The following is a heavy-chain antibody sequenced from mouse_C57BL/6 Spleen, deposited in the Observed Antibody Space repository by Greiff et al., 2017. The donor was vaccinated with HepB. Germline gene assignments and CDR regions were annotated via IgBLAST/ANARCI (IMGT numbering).Heavy chain of an antibody. CDR3: ARHGGRDYAMDY. CDR1: GFTFSSYG. J-gene: IGHJ4*01. CDR2: ISSGGSYT. V-gene: IGHV5-6*01. Sequence: EVKLQESGGDLVKPGGSLKLSCAASGFTFSSYGMSWVRQPPDKRLEWVATISSGGSYTYYPDSVKGRFTISRDNAKNTLYLQMSSLKAEDTAMYYCARHGGRDYAMDYWGQGTSVTVSS. D-gene: IGHD3-3*01.